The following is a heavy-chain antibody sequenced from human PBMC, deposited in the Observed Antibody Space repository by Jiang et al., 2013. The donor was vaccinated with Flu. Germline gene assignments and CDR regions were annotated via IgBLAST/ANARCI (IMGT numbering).Heavy chain of an antibody. CDR3: AREGISVVVPSAISLDY. CDR1: GFIFSSYG. CDR2: IWYDRSNK. V-gene: IGHV3-33*01. Sequence: LVESGGGVVQPGRSLRLSCAASGFIFSSYGMHWVRQAPGQGLEWVAVIWYDRSNKYYADSVKGRFTISRDNSKNMLYLQMNNLRAEDTAVYYCAREGISVVVPSAISLDYWGQGTLVTVSS. J-gene: IGHJ4*02. D-gene: IGHD2-2*01.